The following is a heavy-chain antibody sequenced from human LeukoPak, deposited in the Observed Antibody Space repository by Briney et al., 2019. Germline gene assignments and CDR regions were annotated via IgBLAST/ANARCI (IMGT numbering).Heavy chain of an antibody. CDR1: GLTFGSYT. J-gene: IGHJ4*02. Sequence: GGSLRLSCAASGLTFGSYTMSWVRQAPGRGLEWVSGITATGSRTYYADSVKGRFTISRDNAKKSLYLHMNNLRAEDTAIYYCARVGANMVRGVFDSWGQGTLVTVSS. D-gene: IGHD3-10*01. V-gene: IGHV3-23*01. CDR2: ITATGSRT. CDR3: ARVGANMVRGVFDS.